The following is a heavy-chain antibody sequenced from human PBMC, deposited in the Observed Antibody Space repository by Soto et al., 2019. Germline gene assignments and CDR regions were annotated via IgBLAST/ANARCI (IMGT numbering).Heavy chain of an antibody. V-gene: IGHV1-3*01. CDR3: ARDLRGIAAAGAHDYYYYGMDV. CDR2: INAGNGNT. D-gene: IGHD6-13*01. CDR1: GYTLTELS. Sequence: ASVKVSCKVSGYTLTELSMHWVRQAPGKGLEWMGWINAGNGNTKYSQKFQGRVTITRDTSASTAYMELSGLRSEDTAVYYCARDLRGIAAAGAHDYYYYGMDVWGQGTTVTVSS. J-gene: IGHJ6*02.